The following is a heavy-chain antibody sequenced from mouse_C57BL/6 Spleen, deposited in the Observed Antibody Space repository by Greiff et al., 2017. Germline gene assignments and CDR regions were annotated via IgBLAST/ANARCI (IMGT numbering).Heavy chain of an antibody. J-gene: IGHJ2*01. CDR2: IDPSDSYT. CDR1: GYTFTSYW. V-gene: IGHV1-59*01. D-gene: IGHD3-2*02. Sequence: QVQLQQPGAELVRPGTSVKLSCKASGYTFTSYWMHWVKQRPGQGLEWIGVIDPSDSYTNYNQKFKGKATLTVDTSSSTAYMQLSSLTSEDSAVYYCARETAQATRYFDYWGQGTTLTVSS. CDR3: ARETAQATRYFDY.